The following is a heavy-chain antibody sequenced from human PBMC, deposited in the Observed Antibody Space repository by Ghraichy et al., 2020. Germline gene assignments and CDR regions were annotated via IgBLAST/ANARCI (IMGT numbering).Heavy chain of an antibody. CDR1: GGYITSDNYY. V-gene: IGHV4-39*01. J-gene: IGHJ4*02. Sequence: SETLSLTCAVSGGYITSDNYYWGWIRQPPGKGLEWIGSICYNWRYYYNPSLQIRVTLSVDTSNNQFSLNLTSVTAADTGVYYCARRRTGGGWTYWGLGHLVTVSS. D-gene: IGHD1-14*01. CDR3: ARRRTGGGWTY. CDR2: ICYNWRY.